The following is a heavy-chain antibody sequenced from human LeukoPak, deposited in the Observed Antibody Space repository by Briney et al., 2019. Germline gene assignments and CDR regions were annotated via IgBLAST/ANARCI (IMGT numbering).Heavy chain of an antibody. CDR3: ARDRFGVIDKGVFDY. V-gene: IGHV3-48*04. J-gene: IGHJ4*02. CDR1: GFTFSSYS. Sequence: GGSLRLSCAASGFTFSSYSMNWVRQAPGKGLEWASYISSSSSTIYYADSVKGRFTISRDNAKNSLYLQMNSLRAEDTAVYYCARDRFGVIDKGVFDYWGQGTLVTVSS. D-gene: IGHD3-16*02. CDR2: ISSSSSTI.